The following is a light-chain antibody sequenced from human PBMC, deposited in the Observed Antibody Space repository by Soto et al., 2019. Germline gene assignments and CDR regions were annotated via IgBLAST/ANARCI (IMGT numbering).Light chain of an antibody. Sequence: QAVVTQEPSLTGSPGGTGTLTFGSSTGAVTSGHYPYWFQQKPGQAPRTLIYDVNNNHSCTPARFSGSLLGGKAALTLSGAQYEDEAEDYCLLAYSGDREVFGGGTKLTVL. J-gene: IGLJ2*01. CDR3: LLAYSGDREV. V-gene: IGLV7-46*01. CDR1: TGAVTSGHY. CDR2: DVN.